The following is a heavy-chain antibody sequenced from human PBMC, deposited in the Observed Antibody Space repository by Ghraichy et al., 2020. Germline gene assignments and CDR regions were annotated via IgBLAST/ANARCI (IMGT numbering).Heavy chain of an antibody. CDR3: AKVLIGTDYYYGMDV. CDR1: GFTFSSYA. CDR2: ISGSGGST. J-gene: IGHJ6*02. D-gene: IGHD2-8*01. Sequence: LSLTCAASGFTFSSYAMTWVRQAPGKGLEWVSAISGSGGSTYYADSVKGRFTISRDNSKNTLYLQMNSLRAEDTAVYYCAKVLIGTDYYYGMDVWGQGTTVTVSS. V-gene: IGHV3-23*01.